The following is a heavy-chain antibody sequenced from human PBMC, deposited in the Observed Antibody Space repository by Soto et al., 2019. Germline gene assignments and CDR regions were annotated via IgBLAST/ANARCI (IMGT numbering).Heavy chain of an antibody. CDR2: ISGSGGST. V-gene: IGHV3-23*01. J-gene: IGHJ5*02. D-gene: IGHD3-10*01. Sequence: GGSLRLSCAASGFTFSSYAMSWVRQAPGKGLEWVSAISGSGGSTYYADSVKGRFTISRDNSKNTLYLQMNSLRAEDTAVYYCAKLPQDTYYYGSGSFNWFDPWGQGTLVTVSS. CDR3: AKLPQDTYYYGSGSFNWFDP. CDR1: GFTFSSYA.